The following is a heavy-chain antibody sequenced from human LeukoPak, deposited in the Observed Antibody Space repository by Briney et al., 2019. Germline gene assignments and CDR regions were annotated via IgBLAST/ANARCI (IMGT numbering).Heavy chain of an antibody. J-gene: IGHJ3*02. V-gene: IGHV3-9*01. CDR2: ISWDSGSI. D-gene: IGHD3-10*01. CDR3: SKDITMVREDAFDI. Sequence: HPGGSLRLSCAASGFTFDDYAMHWVRQAPGKGLEWVSGISWDSGSIGYADSVKGRFTISRDNAKNSLYLQMNSLRAEDTALYYCSKDITMVREDAFDIWAKGQWSPSLQ. CDR1: GFTFDDYA.